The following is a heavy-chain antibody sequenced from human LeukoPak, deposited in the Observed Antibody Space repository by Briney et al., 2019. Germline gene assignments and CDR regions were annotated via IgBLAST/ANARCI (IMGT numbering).Heavy chain of an antibody. V-gene: IGHV3-23*01. Sequence: PGGSLRLSCAASGFIFSSYAMSWVRQAPGKGLEWVSIISGSGDFTNYADSMKGRFTISRDNSKNTLYLQMNSLRAEDTAVYYCAREFPAWGMDVWGQGTTVTVSS. J-gene: IGHJ6*02. CDR2: ISGSGDFT. CDR1: GFIFSSYA. CDR3: AREFPAWGMDV.